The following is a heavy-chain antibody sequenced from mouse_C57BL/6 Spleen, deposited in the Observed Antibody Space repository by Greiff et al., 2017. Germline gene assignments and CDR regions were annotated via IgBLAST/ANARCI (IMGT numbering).Heavy chain of an antibody. D-gene: IGHD6-2*01. CDR1: GYTFTSYW. Sequence: QVQLQQSGAELVKPGASVKLSCTASGYTFTSYWMQWVKQRPGQGLEWIGEIDPSDRYTNYNQKFKGKATLTVDTSSSTAYMQLSSLTSEDAAVYYCARTRLPYAMGYWGQGTSVTVSS. CDR3: ARTRLPYAMGY. J-gene: IGHJ4*01. V-gene: IGHV1-50*01. CDR2: IDPSDRYT.